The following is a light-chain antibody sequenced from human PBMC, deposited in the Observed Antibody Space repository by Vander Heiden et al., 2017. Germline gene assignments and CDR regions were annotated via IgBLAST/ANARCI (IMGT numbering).Light chain of an antibody. CDR3: QQSYSTPMYT. J-gene: IGKJ2*01. CDR2: AAS. Sequence: DIQMNQSPSSLSASVGDRVTITCRASQSISSYLNWYQQKPGKAPKLLIYAASSLQSGVPSRFSGSGSGTDFTLTISSLQPEDFATYYCQQSYSTPMYTFGQGTKLEIK. V-gene: IGKV1-39*01. CDR1: QSISSY.